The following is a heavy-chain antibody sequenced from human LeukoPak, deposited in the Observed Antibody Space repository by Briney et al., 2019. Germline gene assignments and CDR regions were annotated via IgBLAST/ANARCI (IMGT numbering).Heavy chain of an antibody. D-gene: IGHD3-16*01. V-gene: IGHV4-4*07. CDR3: ASSGGMTFDY. J-gene: IGHJ4*02. CDR1: GGSISSYY. Sequence: SETLSLTCTVSGGSISSYYWSWIRQPAGKGLEWIGRISTSGTTNYNPSLKSRVTISVDKSKNQFSLKLIFVTAADTAVYYCASSGGMTFDYWGQGTPATVSS. CDR2: ISTSGTT.